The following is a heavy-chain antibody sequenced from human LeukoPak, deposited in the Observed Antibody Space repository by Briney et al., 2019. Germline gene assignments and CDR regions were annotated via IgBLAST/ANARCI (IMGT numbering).Heavy chain of an antibody. J-gene: IGHJ5*02. CDR3: ARHPDDYVWGSYRPNWFDP. CDR2: IYYSGGT. D-gene: IGHD3-16*02. CDR1: GGSISSSSYY. V-gene: IGHV4-39*01. Sequence: PSETLSLTCTVSGGSISSSSYYWGWIRQPPGKGLEWIGSIYYSGGTYYNPSLKSRGTISVDTSKNQFSLKLSSVTAADTAVYYCARHPDDYVWGSYRPNWFDPWGQGTLVTVSS.